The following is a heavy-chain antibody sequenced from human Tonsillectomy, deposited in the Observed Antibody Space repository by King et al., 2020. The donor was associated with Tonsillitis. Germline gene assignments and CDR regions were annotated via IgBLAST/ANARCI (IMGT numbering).Heavy chain of an antibody. CDR3: ARDTGYGYYLADY. J-gene: IGHJ4*02. Sequence: QLVQSGAEVKKPGASVKVSCKASGFTFTSYYMHWVRQAPGQGLEWMGIINPSSGSPSYAQKFQGRVTMTRDTSTSTVYRELSSLRSEDTAVYYCARDTGYGYYLADYWGQGTLVTVSS. CDR1: GFTFTSYY. D-gene: IGHD4-17*01. CDR2: INPSSGSP. V-gene: IGHV1-46*01.